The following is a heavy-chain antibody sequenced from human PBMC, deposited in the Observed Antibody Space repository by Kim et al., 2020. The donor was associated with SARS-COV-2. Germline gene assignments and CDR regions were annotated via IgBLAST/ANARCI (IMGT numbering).Heavy chain of an antibody. CDR2: IHYDGSI. V-gene: IGHV4-34*01. J-gene: IGHJ4*02. CDR3: ARGYDHTWPLGPD. CDR1: GGSCSGYH. Sequence: SETLSLTCAVSGGSCSGYHCSWIRQPPGKGLEWIGEIHYDGSINYSPSLTRRVTISVDTSKTQFSLMLTSVTAAATAVDYCARGYDHTWPLGPDWGQGSLVTVSS. D-gene: IGHD3-22*01.